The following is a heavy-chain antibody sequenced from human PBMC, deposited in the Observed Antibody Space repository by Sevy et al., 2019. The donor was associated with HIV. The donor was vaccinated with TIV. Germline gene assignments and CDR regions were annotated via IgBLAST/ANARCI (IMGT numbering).Heavy chain of an antibody. CDR1: GGAFSSYA. CDR2: INPKRGDT. D-gene: IGHD5-18*01. CDR3: ARAGTLYSGYTYGSIDF. J-gene: IGHJ4*02. V-gene: IGHV1-2*02. Sequence: ASVKVSCKASGGAFSSYAISWVRQAPGQGLEWMGWINPKRGDTKSAQRFQGRVTMTRDTSISTAYMELSRLRSDDTAVYYCARAGTLYSGYTYGSIDFWGQGTLVTVSS.